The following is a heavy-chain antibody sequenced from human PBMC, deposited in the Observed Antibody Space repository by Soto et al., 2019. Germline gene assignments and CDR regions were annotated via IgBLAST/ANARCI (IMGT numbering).Heavy chain of an antibody. CDR3: ATRYCSSTSCFYGMDV. CDR2: INPNSGGT. Sequence: QVQLVQSGAEVKKPGSSVKVSCKASGGTFSSYAISWVRQAPGQGLEWMGWINPNSGGTNYAQKFQGRVTMTRDTSISTAYMELSRLRSDDTAVYYCATRYCSSTSCFYGMDVWGQGTTVTVSS. V-gene: IGHV1-2*02. J-gene: IGHJ6*02. CDR1: GGTFSSYA. D-gene: IGHD2-2*01.